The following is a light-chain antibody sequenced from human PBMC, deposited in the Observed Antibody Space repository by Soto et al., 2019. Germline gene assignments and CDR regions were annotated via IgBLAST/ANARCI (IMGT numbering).Light chain of an antibody. J-gene: IGKJ5*01. Sequence: TQSPSTLSASVGDRVTITCRASQSVSIYLAWYQQKPGQAPRLLIYDASNRATGIPARFSGSGSGTDFTLTISSLEPEDFAVYYCQQRSNWPPKITFGQGTRLEIK. CDR1: QSVSIY. CDR2: DAS. CDR3: QQRSNWPPKIT. V-gene: IGKV3-11*01.